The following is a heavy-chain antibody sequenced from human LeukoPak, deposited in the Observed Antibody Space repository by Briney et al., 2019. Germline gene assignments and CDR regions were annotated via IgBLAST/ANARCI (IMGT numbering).Heavy chain of an antibody. J-gene: IGHJ4*02. D-gene: IGHD1-26*01. Sequence: SETLSLTCAVYGGSFSGYYWSWIRQPPGKGLEWIGEINHSGSTNYNPSLKSRVTISVDTSKNQFSLKLSSVTAADTAVYYCASIVGATALDYWGQGTLVTVSS. CDR1: GGSFSGYY. CDR3: ASIVGATALDY. V-gene: IGHV4-34*01. CDR2: INHSGST.